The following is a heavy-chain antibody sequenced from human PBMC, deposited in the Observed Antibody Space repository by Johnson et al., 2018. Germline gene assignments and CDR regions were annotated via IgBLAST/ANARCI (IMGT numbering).Heavy chain of an antibody. CDR1: GYRFLSYW. Sequence: VQLVQSGAKVKKPGESLKISCKGSGYRFLSYWIGWVRQMPGKGLEWMGIIYPGDSDTRYSPSFQGHVTIPADKAISTAYRQWSSLKASDTAMYYCARRGAAANMDVWGTGTTVTVSS. V-gene: IGHV5-51*03. J-gene: IGHJ6*03. CDR2: IYPGDSDT. CDR3: ARRGAAANMDV. D-gene: IGHD2-2*01.